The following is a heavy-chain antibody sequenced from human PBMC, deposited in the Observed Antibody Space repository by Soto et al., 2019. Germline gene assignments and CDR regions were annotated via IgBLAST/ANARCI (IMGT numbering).Heavy chain of an antibody. CDR3: ARTLLWFGEMSRYYYGMDV. V-gene: IGHV4-39*01. J-gene: IGHJ6*02. D-gene: IGHD3-10*01. CDR2: IYYSGST. Sequence: PSETLSLTCTVSGGSISSSSYYWGWIRQPPGKGLEWIGSIYYSGSTYYNPSLKSRVTISVDTSKNQFSLKLSSVTAADTAVYYCARTLLWFGEMSRYYYGMDVWGQGTTVT. CDR1: GGSISSSSYY.